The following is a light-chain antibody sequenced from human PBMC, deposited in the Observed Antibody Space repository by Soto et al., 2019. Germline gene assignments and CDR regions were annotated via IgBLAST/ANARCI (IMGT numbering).Light chain of an antibody. V-gene: IGLV1-44*01. J-gene: IGLJ1*01. Sequence: QSVLTQPPSASGTPGQSVTISCTGSSSNFGKGIVSWYQVVPGRTPKVLIYGNSQPPLGGPVLFSCSKSTTAASLTISGLLDDDEDDYYCASWNDGLFVFGSGTKLTVL. CDR2: GNS. CDR3: ASWNDGLFV. CDR1: SSNFGKGI.